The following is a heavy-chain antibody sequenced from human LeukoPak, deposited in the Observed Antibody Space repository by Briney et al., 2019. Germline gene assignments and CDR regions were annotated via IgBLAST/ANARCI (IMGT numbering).Heavy chain of an antibody. V-gene: IGHV3-53*01. CDR3: GTARSRTSGFDY. Sequence: GGSLRLSCSASGFTVSSNYMNWVRQAPGQGLEWVCVIYNDGGTYYADSVKGRFTISGDNSKNTLYLQMNSLRAEDTAVYYCGTARSRTSGFDYWGQGTLVTVSS. D-gene: IGHD2-8*02. CDR1: GFTVSSNY. CDR2: IYNDGGT. J-gene: IGHJ4*02.